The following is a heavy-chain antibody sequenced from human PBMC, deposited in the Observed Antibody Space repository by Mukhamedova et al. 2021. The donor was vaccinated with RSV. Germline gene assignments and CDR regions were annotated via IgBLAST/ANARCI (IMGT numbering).Heavy chain of an antibody. V-gene: IGHV3-21*01. D-gene: IGHD3-10*01. CDR2: ISSSSSYI. CDR3: AREDYYYGSAGYPDY. J-gene: IGHJ4*02. Sequence: GLEWVSSISSSSSYIYYADSVKGRFTISRDNAKNSLYLQMNSLRAEDTAVYYCAREDYYYGSAGYPDYLGQGTLVP.